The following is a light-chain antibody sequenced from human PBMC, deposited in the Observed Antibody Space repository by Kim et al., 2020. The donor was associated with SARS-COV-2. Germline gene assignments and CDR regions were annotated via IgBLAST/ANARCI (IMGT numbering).Light chain of an antibody. CDR1: QSITKY. CDR2: DVS. Sequence: SVEDRVIITCRASQSITKYLAWYQRKPGKAPKLLIFDVSVLESGVPSRFGGSGSGTEFTLTITSLQPDDFATYYCQQYNNYASLTFGQGTKVDIK. V-gene: IGKV1-5*01. J-gene: IGKJ1*01. CDR3: QQYNNYASLT.